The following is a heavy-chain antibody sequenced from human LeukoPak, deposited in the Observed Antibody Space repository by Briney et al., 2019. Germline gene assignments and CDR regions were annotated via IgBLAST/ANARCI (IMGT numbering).Heavy chain of an antibody. D-gene: IGHD2-15*01. J-gene: IGHJ6*03. CDR3: ARDRGGGHMDV. Sequence: GGSLRLSCAASGFTFTTYDMHWVRQATGKGLEWVSAIGTTGDTYYPGSVKGRFTISRENAKNSLYPQMNSLRAGDTAVYYCARDRGGGHMDVWGKGTTVTISS. CDR2: IGTTGDT. CDR1: GFTFTTYD. V-gene: IGHV3-13*01.